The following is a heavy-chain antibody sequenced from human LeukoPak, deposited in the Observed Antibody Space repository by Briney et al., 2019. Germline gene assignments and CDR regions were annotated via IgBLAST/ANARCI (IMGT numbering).Heavy chain of an antibody. D-gene: IGHD3-9*01. CDR2: INHSGST. CDR1: GGSFSGYY. Sequence: PSETLSLTCAVYGGSFSGYYWSWIRQPPGKGLEWIGEINHSGSTNYNASLKSRVTISVDTSKNQFSLKLSSVTAADTAVYYCARARYVNSFYAFDIWGQGTLVTVSS. V-gene: IGHV4-34*01. J-gene: IGHJ3*02. CDR3: ARARYVNSFYAFDI.